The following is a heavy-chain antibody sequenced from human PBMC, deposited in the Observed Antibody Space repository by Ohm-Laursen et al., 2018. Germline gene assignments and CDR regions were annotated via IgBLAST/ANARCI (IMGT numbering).Heavy chain of an antibody. V-gene: IGHV4-28*01. CDR1: GYSISSGNW. D-gene: IGHD3-22*01. J-gene: IGHJ4*02. CDR3: ARRANSAYPYYLDH. Sequence: GTLSLTCAVSGYSISSGNWWGWIRQPAGKGLEWIGYIYYSGSTTYNPSLKSRITISVDTSKNQFSLKRTSVTAADTAVYYCARRANSAYPYYLDHWGQGTLVTVSS. CDR2: IYYSGST.